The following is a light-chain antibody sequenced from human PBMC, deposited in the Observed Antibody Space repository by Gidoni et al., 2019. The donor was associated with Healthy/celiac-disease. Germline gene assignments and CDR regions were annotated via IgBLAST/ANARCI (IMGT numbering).Light chain of an antibody. CDR3: QQYDNLLLT. J-gene: IGKJ4*01. Sequence: DLQMTPSPSSLSASVGHRVTITCQASQDISNYLNWYQQKPGKAPKLLIYDAANLETGVPSRFSGSGSGTDFTFTISSLHPEDIATYYCQQYDNLLLTFGGGTKVEIK. CDR1: QDISNY. CDR2: DAA. V-gene: IGKV1-33*01.